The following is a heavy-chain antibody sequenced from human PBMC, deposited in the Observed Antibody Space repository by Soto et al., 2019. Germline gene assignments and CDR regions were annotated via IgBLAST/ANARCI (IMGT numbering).Heavy chain of an antibody. CDR3: ASNSMRARLEVPDAFDI. CDR2: TYYRSKWYN. J-gene: IGHJ3*02. Sequence: SQTLSLTCAISGDSVSSNSAAWNWIRQSPSRGLEWLGRTYYRSKWYNDYAVSVKSRITINPDTSKNQFSLQLNSVTPEDTAVYYCASNSMRARLEVPDAFDIWGQGTMVTVSS. V-gene: IGHV6-1*01. D-gene: IGHD3-22*01. CDR1: GDSVSSNSAA.